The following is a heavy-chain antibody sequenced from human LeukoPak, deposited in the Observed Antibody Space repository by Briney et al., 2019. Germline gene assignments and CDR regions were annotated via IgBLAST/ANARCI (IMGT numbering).Heavy chain of an antibody. J-gene: IGHJ5*02. CDR3: CIACRPVPASRTSCDR. CDR1: GLSISNYS. CDR2: ISANGGTT. D-gene: IGHD6-13*01. Sequence: GGTLTLSCAVSGLSISNYSRRWIRQAPGKGLEYVSAISANGGTTYYADSVKGRFTICSDSSRSCLHLQPRSRTTEDMGELYGCIACRPVPASRTSCDRWGQGTLVTVSS. V-gene: IGHV3-64*02.